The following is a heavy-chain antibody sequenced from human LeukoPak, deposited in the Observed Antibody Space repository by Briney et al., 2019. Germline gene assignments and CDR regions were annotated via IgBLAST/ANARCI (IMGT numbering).Heavy chain of an antibody. CDR3: ARDAQRGFDYSNSLQY. J-gene: IGHJ4*02. Sequence: TGRSLRLSCAASGFTFSHYGMHWVRQAPGKGLEWVAVILSDGSNKFYADSVRGRFTISRDGVRKTVYLHMDSLTAEDTAVYYCARDAQRGFDYSNSLQYWGQGTLVTVSS. CDR1: GFTFSHYG. V-gene: IGHV3-33*01. CDR2: ILSDGSNK. D-gene: IGHD4-11*01.